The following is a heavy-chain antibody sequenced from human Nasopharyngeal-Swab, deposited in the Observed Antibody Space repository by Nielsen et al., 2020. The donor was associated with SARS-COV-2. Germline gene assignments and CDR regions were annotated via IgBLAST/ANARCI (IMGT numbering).Heavy chain of an antibody. CDR2: IKQDGSEK. J-gene: IGHJ3*01. CDR1: GFTFSSYW. D-gene: IGHD3-10*01. CDR3: ASPSLLWFGEDGFDL. Sequence: GESLKISCAASGFTFSSYWMSWVRQAPGKGLEWVANIKQDGSEKYYVDSVKGRFTISRDNVKNSLFLQMNSLRDEDTAVYYCASPSLLWFGEDGFDLWGQGTLVTVSS. V-gene: IGHV3-7*01.